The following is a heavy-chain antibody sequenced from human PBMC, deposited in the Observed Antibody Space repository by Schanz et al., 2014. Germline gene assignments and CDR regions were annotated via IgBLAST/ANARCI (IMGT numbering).Heavy chain of an antibody. Sequence: QVQLVESGGGVVQPGRSLRLSCAASGFTFSGYGMHWVRQAPGRGLEWVAVISYDESLKFYADSVKGRFIISKDNSKNTVYLQMNNLRTEDTAVYYCAKGFGGYDLVLDYWGQGTLVTVSS. CDR1: GFTFSGYG. D-gene: IGHD5-12*01. J-gene: IGHJ4*02. CDR2: ISYDESLK. V-gene: IGHV3-30*18. CDR3: AKGFGGYDLVLDY.